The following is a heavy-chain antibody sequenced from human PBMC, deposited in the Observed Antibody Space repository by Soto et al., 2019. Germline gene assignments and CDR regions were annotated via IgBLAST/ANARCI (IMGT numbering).Heavy chain of an antibody. CDR3: ARGPARSIVHYFDY. D-gene: IGHD2-15*01. V-gene: IGHV3-30-3*01. CDR1: GFTFSSYA. CDR2: ISYDGSNK. J-gene: IGHJ4*02. Sequence: GSLRLSCAASGFTFSSYAMHWVRQAPGKGLEWVAVISYDGSNKYYADSVKGRFTISRDNSKNTLYLQMNSLRAEDTAVYYCARGPARSIVHYFDYWGQGTLVTVS.